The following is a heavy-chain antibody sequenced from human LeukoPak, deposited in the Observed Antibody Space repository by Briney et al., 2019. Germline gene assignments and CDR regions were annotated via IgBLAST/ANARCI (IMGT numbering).Heavy chain of an antibody. CDR3: AREDSGWYVSDY. J-gene: IGHJ4*02. D-gene: IGHD6-19*01. Sequence: GGSLRLSCAASGFTFSNYGMSWVRQAPGKGLEWVSYISSSGATKYYADSVKGRFTISRDNAKNSLYLQMNSLRAEDTAVYYCAREDSGWYVSDYWGQGTLVTVSS. CDR2: ISSSGATK. V-gene: IGHV3-48*04. CDR1: GFTFSNYG.